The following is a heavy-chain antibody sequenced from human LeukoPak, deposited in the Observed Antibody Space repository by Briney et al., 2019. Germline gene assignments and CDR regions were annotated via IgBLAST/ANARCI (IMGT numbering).Heavy chain of an antibody. CDR1: GFTFIAHG. Sequence: GGSLRLSCAASGFTFIAHGMNWVRQAPGEGLEWLSHINAVSDSRFYADSVRGRFTISRDNANNLVFLQMNNLRADDGAVYYCARDASWASDHWGQGTLVTVSS. V-gene: IGHV3-48*04. CDR2: INAVSDSR. CDR3: ARDASWASDH. J-gene: IGHJ4*02. D-gene: IGHD6-6*01.